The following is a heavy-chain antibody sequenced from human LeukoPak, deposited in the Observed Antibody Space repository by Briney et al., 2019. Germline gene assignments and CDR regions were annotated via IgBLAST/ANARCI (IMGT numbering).Heavy chain of an antibody. J-gene: IGHJ4*02. CDR2: ISGSGGST. Sequence: PSETLSLTCTVSGGSISSYYWSWVRQAPGKGLEWVSAISGSGGSTYYADSVKGRFTISRDNSKNTLYLQMNSLRAEDTAVYYCAKVFRPEGDSLFFVANWGGGPLAPVS. D-gene: IGHD2-21*02. CDR1: GGSISSYY. V-gene: IGHV3-23*01. CDR3: AKVFRPEGDSLFFVAN.